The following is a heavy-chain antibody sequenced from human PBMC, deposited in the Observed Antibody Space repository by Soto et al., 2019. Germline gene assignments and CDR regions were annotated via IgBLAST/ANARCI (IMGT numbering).Heavy chain of an antibody. Sequence: QVQLVQSGAEVKKPGASVKVSCKAAGYTFTNYGIRWVRQAPGQGLEWMGWISANNGNKNYEQKLQGRVNMTTDTSTSTAYMELRSLRSDDTAVYYCARDRGSYALDYWGQGTLVTVSS. V-gene: IGHV1-18*01. CDR2: ISANNGNK. CDR3: ARDRGSYALDY. J-gene: IGHJ4*02. D-gene: IGHD1-26*01. CDR1: GYTFTNYG.